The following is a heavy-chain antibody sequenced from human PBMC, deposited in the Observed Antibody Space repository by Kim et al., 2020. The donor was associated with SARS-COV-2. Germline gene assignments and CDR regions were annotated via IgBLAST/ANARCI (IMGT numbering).Heavy chain of an antibody. Sequence: SETLSLTCTVSGGSISSSSYYWGWIRQPPGKGLEWIGSIYYSGSTYYNPSLKSRVTISVDTSKNQFSLKLSSVTAADTAVYYCANLWFGELLYFDYWGQGTLVTVSS. CDR1: GGSISSSSYY. CDR3: ANLWFGELLYFDY. V-gene: IGHV4-39*01. D-gene: IGHD3-10*01. CDR2: IYYSGST. J-gene: IGHJ4*02.